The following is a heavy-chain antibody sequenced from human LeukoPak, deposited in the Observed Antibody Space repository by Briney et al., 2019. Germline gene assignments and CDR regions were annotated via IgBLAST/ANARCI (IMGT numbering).Heavy chain of an antibody. Sequence: SETLSLTCAVYGGSFSGYYWSWIRQPPGKGLEWIGEINHSGSTNYNPSLKSRVTISVDTSKNQFSLKLGSVTAADTAVYYCARGDAVAGTVDYWGQGTLVTVSS. J-gene: IGHJ4*02. V-gene: IGHV4-34*01. D-gene: IGHD6-19*01. CDR1: GGSFSGYY. CDR3: ARGDAVAGTVDY. CDR2: INHSGST.